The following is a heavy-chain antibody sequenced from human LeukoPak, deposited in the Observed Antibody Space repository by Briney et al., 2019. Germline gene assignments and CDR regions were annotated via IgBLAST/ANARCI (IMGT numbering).Heavy chain of an antibody. V-gene: IGHV1-69*13. CDR3: ARGRHCSSTGCYPYYYYGMDV. CDR1: GGTFSSYA. J-gene: IGHJ6*02. D-gene: IGHD2-2*01. Sequence: SVKVSCKASGGTFSSYAISWVRQAPGQGLEWMGGIIPIFGTANYAQKFQGRVTITADESTSTAYMELSSLRSEDTAVYYCARGRHCSSTGCYPYYYYGMDVWGQGTTVTVSS. CDR2: IIPIFGTA.